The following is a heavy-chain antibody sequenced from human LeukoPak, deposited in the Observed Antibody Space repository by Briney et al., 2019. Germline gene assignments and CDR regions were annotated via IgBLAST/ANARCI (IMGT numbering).Heavy chain of an antibody. D-gene: IGHD1-26*01. J-gene: IGHJ3*02. Sequence: GSLRLSCAASGFTFSSYWMSWVRQAPGKGLEWVANIKQDGSEKYYADSVKGRFTISRDNSKNTLYLQMNSLRAEDTAVYYCAKDMVGANVLGAFDIWGQGTMVTVSS. CDR1: GFTFSSYW. CDR3: AKDMVGANVLGAFDI. CDR2: IKQDGSEK. V-gene: IGHV3-7*01.